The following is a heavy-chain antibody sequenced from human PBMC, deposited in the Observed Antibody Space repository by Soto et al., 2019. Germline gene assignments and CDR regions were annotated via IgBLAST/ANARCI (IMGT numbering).Heavy chain of an antibody. CDR3: TRQGGSGWSNY. Sequence: EVQLVESGGGLVQPGGSLKLSCAASGFTFSDSAMHWVRQASGKGLEWVGRIRSRANSYATAYAASVKGRFSISRDDSKSSAYLQMNSLKIEDTAVYYCTRQGGSGWSNYWGQGTLVTVSS. CDR1: GFTFSDSA. CDR2: IRSRANSYAT. V-gene: IGHV3-73*02. J-gene: IGHJ4*02. D-gene: IGHD6-19*01.